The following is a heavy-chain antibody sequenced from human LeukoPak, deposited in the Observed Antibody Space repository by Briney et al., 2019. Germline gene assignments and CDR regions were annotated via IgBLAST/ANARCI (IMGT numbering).Heavy chain of an antibody. CDR1: GGTFSSYA. D-gene: IGHD6-6*01. J-gene: IGHJ4*02. V-gene: IGHV1-24*01. CDR3: ATALRQLEGLFDY. CDR2: FDPEDGET. Sequence: GASVKVSCKASGGTFSSYAISWVRQAPGQGLEWMGGFDPEDGETIYAQKFQGRVTMTEDTSTDTAYMELSSLRSEDTAVYYCATALRQLEGLFDYWGQGTLVTVSS.